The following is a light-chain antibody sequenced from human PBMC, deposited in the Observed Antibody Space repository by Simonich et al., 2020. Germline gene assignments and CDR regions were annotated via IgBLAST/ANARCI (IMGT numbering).Light chain of an antibody. CDR3: QQYYSTPYT. Sequence: DIVMTQSPDSLAVSLGERATINCKSSQSVLYCSNNKNYLAWYQQKPGQPPKLLIYWASTRDSGVPARFSGSGSGTDFTLTISSLQAEDVAVYYCQQYYSTPYTFGQGTKLEIK. CDR2: WAS. CDR1: QSVLYCSNNKNY. V-gene: IGKV4-1*01. J-gene: IGKJ2*01.